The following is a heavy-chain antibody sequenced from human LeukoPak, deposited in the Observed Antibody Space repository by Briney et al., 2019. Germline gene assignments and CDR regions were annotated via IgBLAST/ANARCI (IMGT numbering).Heavy chain of an antibody. CDR2: ISGSGGST. CDR1: GFTFSSYA. D-gene: IGHD1-26*01. Sequence: GGSPRLSCAASGFTFSSYAMSWVRQAPGKGLEWVSAISGSGGSTYYADSVKGRFTISRDNSKNTLYLQMNSLRAEDTAVYYCAKDLGRWELLADYWGQGTLVTVSS. J-gene: IGHJ4*02. V-gene: IGHV3-23*01. CDR3: AKDLGRWELLADY.